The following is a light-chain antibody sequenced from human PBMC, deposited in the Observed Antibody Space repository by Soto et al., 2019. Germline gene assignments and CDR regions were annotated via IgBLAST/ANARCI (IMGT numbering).Light chain of an antibody. CDR1: SSNIGSNY. J-gene: IGLJ1*01. CDR2: SNN. V-gene: IGLV1-47*02. Sequence: VLTQPPSASGTPGQRVTISCSGSSSNIGSNYVYWYQQLPGTAPKLLIYSNNQRPSGVPDRFSGSKSGTSASLAISGLRSEDEADYYCAAWDDSLSGYVFGTGTKVT. CDR3: AAWDDSLSGYV.